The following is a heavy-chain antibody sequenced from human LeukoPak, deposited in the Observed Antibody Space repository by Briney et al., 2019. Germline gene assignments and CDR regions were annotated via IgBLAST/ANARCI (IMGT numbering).Heavy chain of an antibody. CDR1: GFTFSNYA. V-gene: IGHV3-23*01. Sequence: GGSLRLSCAASGFTFSNYAMSWVRQAPGKGLEWVSAISGSGGSTYCADSVKGRFTISRDNSKSTLYLEMNSLRAEDTAVYYCAKNYDTNGYYPDSWGRGTLVTVSS. CDR2: ISGSGGST. CDR3: AKNYDTNGYYPDS. D-gene: IGHD3-22*01. J-gene: IGHJ4*02.